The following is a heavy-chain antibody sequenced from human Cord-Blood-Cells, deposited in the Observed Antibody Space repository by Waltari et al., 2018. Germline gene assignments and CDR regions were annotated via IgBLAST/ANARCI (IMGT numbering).Heavy chain of an antibody. CDR3: ARDFLWGTVGFDY. Sequence: EVQLVESGGGLVQPGGSLRLSCAASGFTFSSYSMNWVRQAPGKGLEWVSYISSSSTIYYADSVKGRFTISRDNAKNSLYLQMNSLRDEDTAVYYCARDFLWGTVGFDYWGQGTLVTVSS. J-gene: IGHJ4*02. D-gene: IGHD3-10*01. CDR2: ISSSSTI. V-gene: IGHV3-48*02. CDR1: GFTFSSYS.